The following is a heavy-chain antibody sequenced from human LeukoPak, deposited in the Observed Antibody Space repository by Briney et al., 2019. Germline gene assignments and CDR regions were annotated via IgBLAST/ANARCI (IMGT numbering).Heavy chain of an antibody. V-gene: IGHV1-2*02. D-gene: IGHD2-2*01. CDR1: GYTFTGYY. CDR3: ARGDCSSTSCYYYYYYMDV. CDR2: INPNSGGP. J-gene: IGHJ6*03. Sequence: GASVNVSCKASGYTFTGYYMHWVRQAPGQGLEWMGWINPNSGGPNHAQKFQGRVTMTRDTSISTASMELSRLRSDDTAVYYCARGDCSSTSCYYYYYYMDVWGKGTTVTVSS.